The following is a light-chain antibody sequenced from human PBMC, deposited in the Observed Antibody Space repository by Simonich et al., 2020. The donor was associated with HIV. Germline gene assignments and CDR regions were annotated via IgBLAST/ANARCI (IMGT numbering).Light chain of an antibody. V-gene: IGKV3-15*01. CDR3: QQYNEWPQT. CDR2: GAS. Sequence: EIVMTQSPATLSVSPGERATLSCRASQSVSSNLAWYQQKPGQGPRLLIYGASTRATRIPARISGSGSGTEFTLTISSMQSGDFALYYCQQYNEWPQTFGGGTKVEIK. CDR1: QSVSSN. J-gene: IGKJ4*01.